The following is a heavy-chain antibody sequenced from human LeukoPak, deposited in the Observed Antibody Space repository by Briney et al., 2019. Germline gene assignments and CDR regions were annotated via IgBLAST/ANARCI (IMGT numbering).Heavy chain of an antibody. CDR2: IYYSGST. CDR3: ARERGYYGSGSYWGL. D-gene: IGHD3-10*01. V-gene: IGHV4-39*07. J-gene: IGHJ4*02. CDR1: GGSISSSSYY. Sequence: SQTLSLTCTVSGGSISSSSYYWGWIRQPPGKGLEWIGSIYYSGSTYYNPSLKSRVTISVDTSKNQFSLKLSSVTAADTAVYYCARERGYYGSGSYWGLWGQGTLVTVSS.